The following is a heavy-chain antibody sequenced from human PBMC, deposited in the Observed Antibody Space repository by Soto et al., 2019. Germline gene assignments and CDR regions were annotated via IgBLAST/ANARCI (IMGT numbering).Heavy chain of an antibody. Sequence: QVQLVESGGGVVQPGRSLRLSCAASGFTFSSYGMHWVRQAPGKGLEWVAVISYDGSNKYYADSVKGRFTISRDNSKNTLYLQMNSLRAEDTAVYYCAKGAGMATITGYWGQGTLVTVS. D-gene: IGHD5-12*01. V-gene: IGHV3-30*18. CDR3: AKGAGMATITGY. J-gene: IGHJ4*02. CDR1: GFTFSSYG. CDR2: ISYDGSNK.